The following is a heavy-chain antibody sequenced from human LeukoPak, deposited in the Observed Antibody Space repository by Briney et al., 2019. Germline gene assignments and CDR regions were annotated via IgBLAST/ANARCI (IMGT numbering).Heavy chain of an antibody. CDR3: AKEIGYYYDSSGYYIPGAFDI. CDR2: ISYDGSNK. J-gene: IGHJ3*02. V-gene: IGHV3-30*04. Sequence: PGGSLRLSCAASGFTFSSYAMHWVRQAPGKGLEWVAVISYDGSNKYYADSVKGRFTISRDNSKNTLYLQMNSLRAEDTAVYYCAKEIGYYYDSSGYYIPGAFDIWGQGTMVTVSS. D-gene: IGHD3-22*01. CDR1: GFTFSSYA.